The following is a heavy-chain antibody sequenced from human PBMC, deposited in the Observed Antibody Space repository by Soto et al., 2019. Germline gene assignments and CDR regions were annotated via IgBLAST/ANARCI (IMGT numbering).Heavy chain of an antibody. CDR2: ISYDGSNK. Sequence: GESLKISCAASGFTFSSYGMHWVRQAPGKGLEWVAVISYDGSNKYYADSVKGRFTISRDNSKNTLYLQMNSLRAEDTAVYYCAKDHRNGDLDYWGQGTLVTVSS. CDR1: GFTFSSYG. V-gene: IGHV3-30*18. J-gene: IGHJ4*02. D-gene: IGHD4-17*01. CDR3: AKDHRNGDLDY.